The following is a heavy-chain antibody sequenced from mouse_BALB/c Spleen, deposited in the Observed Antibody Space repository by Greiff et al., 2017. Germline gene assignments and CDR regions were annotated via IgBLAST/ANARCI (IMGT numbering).Heavy chain of an antibody. CDR2: ISSGGST. CDR3: ARCARLSGYYFDY. Sequence: EVQLVESGGGLVKPGASLKLSCAASGFTFSSYAMSWVRQTPEMRLEWVASISSGGSTYYPDSVKGRFAMSRDHARNFLNLQMSSLRTGDTAMYSSARCARLSGYYFDYWGQGTTLTVSS. CDR1: GFTFSSYA. J-gene: IGHJ2*01. V-gene: IGHV5-6-5*01.